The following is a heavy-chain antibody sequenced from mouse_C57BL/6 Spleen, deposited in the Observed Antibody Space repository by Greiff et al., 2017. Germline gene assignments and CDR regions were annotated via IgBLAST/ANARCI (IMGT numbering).Heavy chain of an antibody. CDR3: NYGYAMDY. Sequence: VQLVESGAELVKPGASVKISCKASGYAFSSYWMNWVKQRPGKGLEWIGQIYPGDGDTNYNGKFKGKATLTADKSSSTAYMQLSSLTSEDSAVYFCNYGYAMDYWGQGTSVTVSS. V-gene: IGHV1-80*01. CDR2: IYPGDGDT. D-gene: IGHD1-1*01. CDR1: GYAFSSYW. J-gene: IGHJ4*01.